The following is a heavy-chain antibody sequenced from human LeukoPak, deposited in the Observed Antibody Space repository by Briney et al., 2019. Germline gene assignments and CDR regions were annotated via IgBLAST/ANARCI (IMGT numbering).Heavy chain of an antibody. CDR3: ARLIGYCSSTSCYGHANWFDP. J-gene: IGHJ5*02. V-gene: IGHV5-51*01. Sequence: GESLKISCQGSRYRFTSYWIGWVRQLPGKGLEWMGIIYPGDSDTRYSPSFQGQVTISADKSISTAYLQWSSLKASDTAMYYCARLIGYCSSTSCYGHANWFDPWGQGTLVTVSS. CDR1: RYRFTSYW. CDR2: IYPGDSDT. D-gene: IGHD2-2*03.